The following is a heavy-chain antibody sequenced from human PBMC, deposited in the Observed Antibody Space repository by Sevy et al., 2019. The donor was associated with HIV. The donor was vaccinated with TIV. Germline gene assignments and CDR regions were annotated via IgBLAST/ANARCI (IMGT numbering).Heavy chain of an antibody. CDR3: VSLFLSYRSGWSYFDS. D-gene: IGHD6-19*01. Sequence: GGSLRLSCAISGFTVNDKYIIWVRQAPGKGLEWVSVMFSSGSTYYADSAKGRFTISRDNSKNTVDLQMNSVRAEDTAVYYCVSLFLSYRSGWSYFDSWGQGTLVTVSS. CDR2: MFSSGST. V-gene: IGHV3-66*02. CDR1: GFTVNDKY. J-gene: IGHJ5*01.